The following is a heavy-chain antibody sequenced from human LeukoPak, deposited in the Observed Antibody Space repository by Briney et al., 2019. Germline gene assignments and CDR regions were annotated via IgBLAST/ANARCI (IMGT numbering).Heavy chain of an antibody. D-gene: IGHD2-21*02. Sequence: KTSETLSLTCTVSGGSISSYYWSWIRQPPGKGLEWIGYNYYSGSTKSNPSLKRRVTISVDTSKNQFSLKLSSVTAADTAVYYCARHGGDWVFDYWGQGTLVTVSS. J-gene: IGHJ4*02. V-gene: IGHV4-59*08. CDR1: GGSISSYY. CDR2: NYYSGST. CDR3: ARHGGDWVFDY.